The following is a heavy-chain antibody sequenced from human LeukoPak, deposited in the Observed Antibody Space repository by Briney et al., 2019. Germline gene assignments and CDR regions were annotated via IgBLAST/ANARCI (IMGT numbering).Heavy chain of an antibody. CDR2: INHSGST. J-gene: IGHJ4*02. CDR3: ASLYSSSGGY. CDR1: GGSFSGYY. Sequence: SETLSLTCAVYGGSFSGYYWSWIRQPPGKGLGWIGEINHSGSTNYNPSLKSRVTISVETCKKQFALKLSSVTAADTAVYYCASLYSSSGGYWGQGTLVTVSS. V-gene: IGHV4-34*01. D-gene: IGHD6-6*01.